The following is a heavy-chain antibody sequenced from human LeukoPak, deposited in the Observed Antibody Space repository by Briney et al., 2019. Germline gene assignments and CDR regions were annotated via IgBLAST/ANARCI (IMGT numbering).Heavy chain of an antibody. Sequence: GESLKISCKGSGYNFTNYWIGWVRQMSREGLEWMGIVYPGDSDTRYSPSFQGQVTISADRSISTAYLQWSSLKASDTAMYYCARQSHSITDYWGQGTLVTVSS. D-gene: IGHD1-14*01. J-gene: IGHJ4*02. CDR1: GYNFTNYW. V-gene: IGHV5-51*01. CDR3: ARQSHSITDY. CDR2: VYPGDSDT.